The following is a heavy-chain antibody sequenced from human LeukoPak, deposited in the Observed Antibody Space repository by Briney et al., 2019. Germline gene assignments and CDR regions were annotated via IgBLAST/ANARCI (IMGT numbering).Heavy chain of an antibody. D-gene: IGHD6-13*01. CDR1: GYTLTSYY. CDR2: INPTVGDT. J-gene: IGHJ3*02. V-gene: IGHV1-46*01. Sequence: ASVKVSCKASGYTLTSYYMHWVRQAPGQGLEWMGIINPTVGDTIYAQKLQGRVTMTRDMSTSTVYMELSSLRSDDTAVYYCARYGFGSSWQGGWHAFDIWGQGTMVTVSS. CDR3: ARYGFGSSWQGGWHAFDI.